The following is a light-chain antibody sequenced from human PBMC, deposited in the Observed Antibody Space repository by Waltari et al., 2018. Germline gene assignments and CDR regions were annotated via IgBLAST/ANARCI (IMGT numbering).Light chain of an antibody. J-gene: IGKJ4*01. Sequence: ELVMTQSTATLSVSPGERATLSCRASQSVSSNLAWYQQKPGQAPRLLIYGASTRATGIPDRFSGSGSGTEFTLTISSLQSEDFAVYYCQQYNNRPPVTFGGGTQVEIK. CDR1: QSVSSN. CDR2: GAS. V-gene: IGKV3-15*01. CDR3: QQYNNRPPVT.